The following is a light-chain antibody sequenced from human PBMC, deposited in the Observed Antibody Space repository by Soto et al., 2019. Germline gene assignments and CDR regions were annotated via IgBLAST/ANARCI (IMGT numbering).Light chain of an antibody. Sequence: QAVVTQEPSLTVSPGGTVTLTCGSSTGAVTSGHFPYWIQQKPGQAPRTLIYETSNKHSWTPARFSGSLLGGKAALTLSGAQPEDEAEYYCLLSYSGTWGVFGGGTKLTVL. CDR3: LLSYSGTWGV. J-gene: IGLJ2*01. CDR2: ETS. V-gene: IGLV7-46*01. CDR1: TGAVTSGHF.